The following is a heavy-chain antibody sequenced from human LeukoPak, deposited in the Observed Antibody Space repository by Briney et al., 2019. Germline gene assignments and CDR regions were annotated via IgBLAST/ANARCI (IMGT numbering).Heavy chain of an antibody. CDR3: ARIPQAYYYDSSDDY. V-gene: IGHV1-2*06. J-gene: IGHJ4*02. D-gene: IGHD3-22*01. CDR1: GYTFTGYY. Sequence: GASVKVSCKASGYTFTGYYMHWVRQAPGQGLEWMGRINPNSGGTNYAQKFQGRVTMTRDTSISTAYMELSRLRSDDTAVYYCARIPQAYYYDSSDDYWGQGTLVTVSS. CDR2: INPNSGGT.